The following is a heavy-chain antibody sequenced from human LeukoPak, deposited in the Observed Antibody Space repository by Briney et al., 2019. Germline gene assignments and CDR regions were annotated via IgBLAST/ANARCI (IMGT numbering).Heavy chain of an antibody. CDR3: ARVALNTVTEHLFDP. CDR1: GYTFTGYY. Sequence: ASVTVSCTASGYTFTGYYVHWVRQAPGQGLEWMGWINPNSGATNYAQKFQGRVTMTRDTSISTAYMELSRLISDDTAVYHCARVALNTVTEHLFDPWGQGTLVTVSS. CDR2: INPNSGAT. V-gene: IGHV1-2*02. D-gene: IGHD4-17*01. J-gene: IGHJ5*01.